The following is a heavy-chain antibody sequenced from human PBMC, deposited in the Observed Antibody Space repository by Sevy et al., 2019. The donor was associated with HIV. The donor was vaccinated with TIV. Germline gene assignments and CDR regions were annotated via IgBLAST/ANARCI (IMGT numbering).Heavy chain of an antibody. D-gene: IGHD2-15*01. CDR1: GFTFSNAW. J-gene: IGHJ4*02. Sequence: GGSLRLSCAASGFTFSNAWMSWVRQAPGKGLEWVGRIKSKTDGGTTDYAAPVKGRFTISRDESKNTLYLQMNSLKTEDTAVYYCTTGSRRVVVVAATFYYWGQGTLVTVSS. CDR2: IKSKTDGGTT. CDR3: TTGSRRVVVVAATFYY. V-gene: IGHV3-15*01.